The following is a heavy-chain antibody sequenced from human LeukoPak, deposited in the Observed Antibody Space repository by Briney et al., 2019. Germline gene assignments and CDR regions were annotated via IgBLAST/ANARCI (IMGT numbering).Heavy chain of an antibody. D-gene: IGHD2-15*01. Sequence: PGGSLRLSCAASGFSFSSYAMSWVRQAPGKGLEWVSGISGSDGSTYYADSVKGRFTISRDNSKNTLYLQMNSLRAEDTAVYYCARVLRYCSGGNCYSGGLGYMDVWGKGTTVTISS. CDR1: GFSFSSYA. CDR2: ISGSDGST. CDR3: ARVLRYCSGGNCYSGGLGYMDV. V-gene: IGHV3-23*01. J-gene: IGHJ6*03.